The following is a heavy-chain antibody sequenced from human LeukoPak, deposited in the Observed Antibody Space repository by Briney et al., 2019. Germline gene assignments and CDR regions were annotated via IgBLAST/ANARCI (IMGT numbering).Heavy chain of an antibody. Sequence: GGSLRLSCAASGFTFSSYAMHWVRQAPGRGLEWVAVISYDGSNKYYADSVKGRFTISRDNSKNTLYLQMNSLSAEDTAVYYCARGYSSSYRIDYWGQGTLVTVSS. J-gene: IGHJ4*02. D-gene: IGHD6-6*01. CDR2: ISYDGSNK. CDR1: GFTFSSYA. CDR3: ARGYSSSYRIDY. V-gene: IGHV3-30*04.